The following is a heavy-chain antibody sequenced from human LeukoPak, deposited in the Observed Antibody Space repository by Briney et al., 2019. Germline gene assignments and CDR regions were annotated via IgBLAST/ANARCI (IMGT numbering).Heavy chain of an antibody. Sequence: PSETLSLTCTVSGGSISSYYWSWIRQPPGKGLEWIGYIYSSGSTNYNPSLKSRITISVDTPKNQFSLKLSSVTAADTAVYYCARFAYCGGHCWYYFDYWGQGSLVTVSS. D-gene: IGHD2-21*02. CDR2: IYSSGST. CDR3: ARFAYCGGHCWYYFDY. CDR1: GGSISSYY. J-gene: IGHJ4*02. V-gene: IGHV4-59*01.